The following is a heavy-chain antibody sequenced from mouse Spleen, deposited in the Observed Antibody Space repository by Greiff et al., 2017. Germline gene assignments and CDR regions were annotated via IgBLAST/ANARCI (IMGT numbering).Heavy chain of an antibody. CDR2: INPNNGGT. V-gene: IGHV1-18*01. D-gene: IGHD2-3*01. CDR3: ARHDGYYSTWFAY. J-gene: IGHJ3*01. Sequence: VQLQQSGPELVKPGASVKIPCKASGYTFTDYNMDWVKQSHGKSLEWIGDINPNNGGTIYNQKFKGKATLTVDKSSSTAYMELRSLTSEDTAVYYCARHDGYYSTWFAYWGQGTLVTVSA. CDR1: GYTFTDYN.